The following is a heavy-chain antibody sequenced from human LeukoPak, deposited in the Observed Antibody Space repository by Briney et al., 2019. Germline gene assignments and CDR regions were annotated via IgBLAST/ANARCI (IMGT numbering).Heavy chain of an antibody. CDR3: AKDRAAAVYYFDY. CDR1: GFTFSSYG. J-gene: IGHJ4*02. V-gene: IGHV3-30*18. Sequence: GGFLRLSCAASGFTFSSYGMHWVRQAPGKGLEWVAVISYDGSNKYYADSVKGRFTISRNNSKNTLYLQMNSLRAEDTAVYYCAKDRAAAVYYFDYWGQGTLVTVSS. D-gene: IGHD6-13*01. CDR2: ISYDGSNK.